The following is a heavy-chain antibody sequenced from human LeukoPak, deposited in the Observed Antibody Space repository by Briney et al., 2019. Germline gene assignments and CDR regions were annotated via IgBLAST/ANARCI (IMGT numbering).Heavy chain of an antibody. CDR2: IIPIFGTA. CDR3: AREEVAVGYCSSTSCYPNYYYGMDV. J-gene: IGHJ6*02. Sequence: ASVKVSCKASGGTFSSYAISWVRQAPGQGLEWMGGIIPIFGTANYAQKFQGRVTITADESTSTAYMELSSLRSEDTAVYYCAREEVAVGYCSSTSCYPNYYYGMDVWGQGTTVTVSS. CDR1: GGTFSSYA. D-gene: IGHD2-2*01. V-gene: IGHV1-69*13.